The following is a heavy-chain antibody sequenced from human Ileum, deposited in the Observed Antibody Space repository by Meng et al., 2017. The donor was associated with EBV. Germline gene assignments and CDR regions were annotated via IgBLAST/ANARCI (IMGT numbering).Heavy chain of an antibody. V-gene: IGHV6-1*01. Sequence: HLQQSGRGLGNPSQNLSRTCAISGDSVSSNSAAWNWIRQSPSRGLEWLGRTYYRSKWYNDYAVSVKSRITINPDTSKNQFSLQLNSVTPEDTAVYYCARDSSSSAYSPFDYWGQGTLVTVSS. J-gene: IGHJ4*02. CDR3: ARDSSSSAYSPFDY. CDR2: TYYRSKWYN. D-gene: IGHD3-22*01. CDR1: GDSVSSNSAA.